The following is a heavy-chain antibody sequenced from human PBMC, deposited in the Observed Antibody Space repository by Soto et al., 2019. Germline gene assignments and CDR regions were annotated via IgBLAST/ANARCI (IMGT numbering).Heavy chain of an antibody. CDR2: IIPMLGIA. Sequence: QVQLVQSGAEVKKPGSSVKVSCKDSGGTFSTYSMFWVRQAPGQGLEWMGRIIPMLGIANHAQRFQDRVTITACKSTATAYMELSSLRSEDTALYYCTIGSWSGEVFDIWGQGTMVTVSS. V-gene: IGHV1-69*02. D-gene: IGHD2-21*01. CDR1: GGTFSTYS. J-gene: IGHJ3*02. CDR3: TIGSWSGEVFDI.